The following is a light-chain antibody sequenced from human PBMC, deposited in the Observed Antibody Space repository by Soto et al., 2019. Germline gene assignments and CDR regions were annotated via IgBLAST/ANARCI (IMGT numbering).Light chain of an antibody. CDR1: QSISSW. J-gene: IGKJ1*01. Sequence: DIQMTQSPSTLSASVGDRVTITCRASQSISSWLAWYQQKPGTAPKLLIYKASTLQSGVPSRFSGSGSGTEVTLTISRLQPDDSATYYCQLYKDKLTFGQGTKVEIK. CDR3: QLYKDKLT. V-gene: IGKV1-5*03. CDR2: KAS.